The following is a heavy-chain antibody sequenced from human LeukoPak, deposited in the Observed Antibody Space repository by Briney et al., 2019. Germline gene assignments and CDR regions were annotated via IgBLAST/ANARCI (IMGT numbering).Heavy chain of an antibody. J-gene: IGHJ6*02. CDR3: ARGPGAPGSYYYYYGMDV. CDR2: ISSSGSTI. V-gene: IGHV3-11*01. D-gene: IGHD3-10*01. CDR1: GFTFSDYY. Sequence: PGGSLRLSCAASGFTFSDYYMSWIRQAPGKGREWVSYISSSGSTIYYADSVKVRFTISRDNAKNSLYLQMNSLRAEDTAVYYCARGPGAPGSYYYYYGMDVWGQGTTVTVSS.